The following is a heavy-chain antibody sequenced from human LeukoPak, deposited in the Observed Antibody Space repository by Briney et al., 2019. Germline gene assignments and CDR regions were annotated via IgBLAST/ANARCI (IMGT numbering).Heavy chain of an antibody. D-gene: IGHD6-6*01. V-gene: IGHV3-23*01. CDR2: ISGSGGST. J-gene: IGHJ4*02. CDR1: GFTFSSYA. CDR3: ATTLMKDSSSSGY. Sequence: GGSLRPSCAASGFTFSSYAMSWVRQAPGKGLEWVSAISGSGGSTYYADSVKGRFTISRDNSKNTLYLQMNSLRAEDTAVYYCATTLMKDSSSSGYWGQGTLVTVSS.